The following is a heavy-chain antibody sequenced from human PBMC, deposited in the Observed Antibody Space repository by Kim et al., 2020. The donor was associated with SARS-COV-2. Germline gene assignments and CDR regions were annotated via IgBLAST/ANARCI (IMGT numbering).Heavy chain of an antibody. Sequence: ASVKVSCKVSGYTLTELSMHWVRQAPGKGLEWMGGFDPEDGETIYAQKFQGRVTMTEDTSTDTAYMELSSLRSEDTAVYYCATVRLGVGSNWYFDLWGRGTLVTVSS. D-gene: IGHD1-26*01. CDR3: ATVRLGVGSNWYFDL. J-gene: IGHJ2*01. V-gene: IGHV1-24*01. CDR2: FDPEDGET. CDR1: GYTLTELS.